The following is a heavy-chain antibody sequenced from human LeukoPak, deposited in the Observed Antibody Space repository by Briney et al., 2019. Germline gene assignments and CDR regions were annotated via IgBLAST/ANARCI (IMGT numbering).Heavy chain of an antibody. Sequence: GGSLRLSCAASGFTFSDYSMNWVRQGPGKGLEWVSAISGDSRYIYYADSVRGRFTISRDNAENSLYLQMNSLRVEDTAVYYCARAPTVLVGYCSSSSCQADYWGQGTLVTVSS. J-gene: IGHJ4*02. CDR3: ARAPTVLVGYCSSSSCQADY. CDR2: ISGDSRYI. CDR1: GFTFSDYS. V-gene: IGHV3-21*01. D-gene: IGHD2-2*01.